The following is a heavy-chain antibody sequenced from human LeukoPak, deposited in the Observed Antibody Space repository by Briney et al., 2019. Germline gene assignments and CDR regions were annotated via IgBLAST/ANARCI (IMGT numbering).Heavy chain of an antibody. V-gene: IGHV3-33*01. CDR3: ARERGDCSSTSCYAHWFDP. CDR1: GFTFSSYG. CDR2: IWYDGSNK. J-gene: IGHJ5*02. Sequence: GGSLRLSCAASGFTFSSYGMHWVRQAPGKGLDWVAVIWYDGSNKYYADSVKGRFTISRDNSKNTLYLQMNSLRAEDTAVYYCARERGDCSSTSCYAHWFDPWGQGTLVTVSS. D-gene: IGHD2-2*01.